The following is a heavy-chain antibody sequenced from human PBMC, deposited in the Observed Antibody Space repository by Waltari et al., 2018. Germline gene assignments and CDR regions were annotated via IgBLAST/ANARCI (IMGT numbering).Heavy chain of an antibody. D-gene: IGHD4-4*01. V-gene: IGHV1-69*02. CDR1: GGTFSRYT. J-gene: IGHJ4*02. CDR3: DRGPSVDYSNPVPFDL. CDR2: IIPILGIA. Sequence: QVQLVQSGAEVKKPGSSVKVSCKASGGTFSRYTISWVRQAPGQGLEWMGRIIPILGIANYAQKFQGRVTITADKSTSTAYMELSSLRAEDTALYYCDRGPSVDYSNPVPFDLWGQGTLVTVSS.